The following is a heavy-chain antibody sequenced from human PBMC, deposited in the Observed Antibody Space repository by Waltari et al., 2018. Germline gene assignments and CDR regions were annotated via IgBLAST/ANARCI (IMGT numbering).Heavy chain of an antibody. J-gene: IGHJ6*02. CDR2: IYSGGST. Sequence: QLQLQESGPGLVKPSETLSLTCTVSGGSISSSSYYWGWIRQPPGKGLEWVSVIYSGGSTYYADSVKGRFTISRENAKNSLYLQMNSLRAGDTAVYYCARDRGLYGMDVWGQGTTVTVSS. V-gene: IGHV4-39*02. CDR3: ARDRGLYGMDV. CDR1: GGSISSSSYY.